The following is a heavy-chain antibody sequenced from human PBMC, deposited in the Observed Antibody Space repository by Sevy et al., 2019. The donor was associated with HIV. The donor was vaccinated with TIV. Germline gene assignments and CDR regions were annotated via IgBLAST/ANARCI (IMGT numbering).Heavy chain of an antibody. Sequence: GGSLRLSCAAAGFTFSSFAMSWVRQAPGKGMEWVAIIWSDGAYQYHGDSVKGRFTISLDNSKNTLYLQMNNVRVEDTAVYYCARGGYYYDNAAYYALDSWGQGTLVTVSS. J-gene: IGHJ4*02. CDR1: GFTFSSFA. D-gene: IGHD3-22*01. CDR2: IWSDGAYQ. V-gene: IGHV3-33*08. CDR3: ARGGYYYDNAAYYALDS.